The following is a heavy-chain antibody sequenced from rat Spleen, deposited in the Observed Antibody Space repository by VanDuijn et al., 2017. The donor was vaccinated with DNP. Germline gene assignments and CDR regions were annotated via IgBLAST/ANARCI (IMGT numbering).Heavy chain of an antibody. D-gene: IGHD3-1*01. Sequence: EVQLQESGPGLVKPSQSLSLTCSVTGYSITSHYWGWIRQFPGNKMEYIGHISYSGRTNYNPSLKRRISISRDTSKNQFFLQLNSVTTEDTATYYCARWSTFFDYWGQGVMVTVSS. V-gene: IGHV3-1*01. J-gene: IGHJ2*01. CDR1: GYSITSHY. CDR2: ISYSGRT. CDR3: ARWSTFFDY.